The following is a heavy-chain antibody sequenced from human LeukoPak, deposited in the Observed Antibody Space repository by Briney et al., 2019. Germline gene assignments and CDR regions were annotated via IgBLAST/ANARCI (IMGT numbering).Heavy chain of an antibody. V-gene: IGHV4-4*07. CDR2: VYPSGST. D-gene: IGHD6-19*01. J-gene: IGHJ4*02. CDR3: ARGHNSGWRNFDY. Sequence: SETLSLTCTVSGGSISSYYWNWIRQPAGKGLEWIGHVYPSGSTNSNPSLQSRVTMSVGTSKNQFSLKLTSVTAADTAVYFCARGHNSGWRNFDYWGQGTLVTVSS. CDR1: GGSISSYY.